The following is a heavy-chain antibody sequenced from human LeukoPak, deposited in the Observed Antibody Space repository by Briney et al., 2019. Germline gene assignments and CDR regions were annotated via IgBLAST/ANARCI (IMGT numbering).Heavy chain of an antibody. CDR3: ARDSYGPNDAFDI. V-gene: IGHV1-2*04. CDR1: GYTFTGYY. J-gene: IGHJ3*02. CDR2: INPNSGGT. Sequence: GASVKVSCKASGYTFTGYYMHWVRQAPGQGLEWMGWINPNSGGTNYAQKFQGWVTMTRDTSISTAYMELSRLRSDDTAVYYCARDSYGPNDAFDIWGQGTMVTVSS. D-gene: IGHD5-18*01.